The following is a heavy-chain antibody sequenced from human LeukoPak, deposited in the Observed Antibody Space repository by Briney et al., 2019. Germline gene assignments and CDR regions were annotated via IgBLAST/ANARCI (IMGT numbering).Heavy chain of an antibody. V-gene: IGHV3-7*04. Sequence: GGSLRLSCAASGFTISNYWMNWVRQAPGKGLEWVANIKQDGSETHYVDSVKGRFTISRDNAKNSLYLQMNSLRAEDTAVYYCAKDRTIAPSWGFDYWGQGTLVTVSS. CDR2: IKQDGSET. J-gene: IGHJ4*02. CDR3: AKDRTIAPSWGFDY. D-gene: IGHD1-1*01. CDR1: GFTISNYW.